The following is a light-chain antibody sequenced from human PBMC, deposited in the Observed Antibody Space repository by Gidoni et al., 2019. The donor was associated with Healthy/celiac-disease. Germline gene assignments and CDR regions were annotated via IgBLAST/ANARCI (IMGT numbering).Light chain of an antibody. J-gene: IGKJ5*01. Sequence: EIVLTQSPGTLSLSPGERATLSCRASQSVSSSYLAWYQQKPGQAPRLLIYGASSRATGIPDRFSCSGSGTDFTLTISRLEPEDFAVYYCQQYGSSPPITFXXXTRLEIK. V-gene: IGKV3-20*01. CDR3: QQYGSSPPIT. CDR2: GAS. CDR1: QSVSSSY.